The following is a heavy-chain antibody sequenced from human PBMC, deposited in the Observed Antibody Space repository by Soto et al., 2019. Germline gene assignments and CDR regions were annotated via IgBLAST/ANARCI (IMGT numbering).Heavy chain of an antibody. D-gene: IGHD6-6*01. CDR3: AREGPGGAARPYDY. V-gene: IGHV3-30-3*01. Sequence: QVQLVESGGGVVQPGRSLRLSCAASGFTFSSYAMHWVRQAPGKGLEWVAVISYDGSNKYYADSVKGRFTISRDNSKNTLYLQMKSLRAEDTAVYYCAREGPGGAARPYDYWGQGTLVTVSS. CDR1: GFTFSSYA. J-gene: IGHJ4*02. CDR2: ISYDGSNK.